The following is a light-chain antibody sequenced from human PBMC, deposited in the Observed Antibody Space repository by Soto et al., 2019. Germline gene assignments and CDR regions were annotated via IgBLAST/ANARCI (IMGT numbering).Light chain of an antibody. J-gene: IGKJ1*01. Sequence: DIQMPQSPSTLSAFVGDRVTFTCRASKSIISWLAWYQQNPGKPPKLLIYDASSLEGGVPSRFSGSGSGTAFTLTKSSLQADDFSPYYCNQSVTFGQGTKVEIK. V-gene: IGKV1-5*01. CDR2: DAS. CDR3: NQSVT. CDR1: KSIISW.